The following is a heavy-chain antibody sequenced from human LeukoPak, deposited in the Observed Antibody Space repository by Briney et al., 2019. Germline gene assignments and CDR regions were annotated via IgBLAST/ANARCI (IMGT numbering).Heavy chain of an antibody. D-gene: IGHD3-10*02. Sequence: GSLRLSCAASGFTFTSYSMNWVRQAPGKGLEWVSYISSSGSTIYYADSVKGRFTISRDNAKNSLYLQMNSLRAEDTAVYYCAELGITMIGGVWGKGTTVTISS. CDR2: ISSSGSTI. V-gene: IGHV3-48*04. J-gene: IGHJ6*04. CDR1: GFTFTSYS. CDR3: AELGITMIGGV.